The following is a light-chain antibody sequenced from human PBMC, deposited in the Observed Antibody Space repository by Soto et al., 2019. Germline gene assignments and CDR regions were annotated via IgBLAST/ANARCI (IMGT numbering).Light chain of an antibody. V-gene: IGKV1-5*01. CDR3: QHMRT. CDR1: QNINNW. CDR2: DAS. Sequence: DLPITQSPSPLSASIGDRVTITCRASQNINNWIAWYQQKPGKAPKFLIYDASTLESGVPSRFSGSGFGTEFSLTISSLQPDDFGSYYCQHMRTFGQGTKVDIK. J-gene: IGKJ1*01.